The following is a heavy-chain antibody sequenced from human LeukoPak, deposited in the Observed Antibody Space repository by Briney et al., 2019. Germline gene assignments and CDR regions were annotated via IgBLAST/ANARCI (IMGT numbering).Heavy chain of an antibody. CDR1: GFTFSSYA. CDR2: IRFDGSDK. CDR3: AKDRYGDYVFDY. D-gene: IGHD4-17*01. V-gene: IGHV3-30*02. J-gene: IGHJ4*02. Sequence: GGSLRLSCTASGFTFSSYAMLWVRQAPDKGLEWVAFIRFDGSDKYYADSVKGRFTISRDNSKNTLYLQMNSLRADDTAVYYCAKDRYGDYVFDYWGQGTLVTVSS.